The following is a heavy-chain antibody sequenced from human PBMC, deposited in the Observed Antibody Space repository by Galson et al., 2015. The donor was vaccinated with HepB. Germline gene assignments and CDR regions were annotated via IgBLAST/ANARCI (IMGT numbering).Heavy chain of an antibody. CDR1: GFTFSNFY. J-gene: IGHJ5*01. V-gene: IGHV3-7*01. Sequence: SLRLSCAGSGFTFSNFYMSWVRQAPGKGLEWVANIKQDGSDKYYLDSVKGRFTISRDNAENSLFLQMNSLRDDDTALYYCARGLGNGGDSEYTWFESWGQGTLVTVSS. CDR3: ARGLGNGGDSEYTWFES. CDR2: IKQDGSDK. D-gene: IGHD2-21*02.